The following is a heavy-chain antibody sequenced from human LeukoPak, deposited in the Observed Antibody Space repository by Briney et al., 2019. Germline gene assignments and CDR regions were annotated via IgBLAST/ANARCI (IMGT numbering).Heavy chain of an antibody. Sequence: PGGSLRPSCAASGFTFSSYSMNWVRQAPGKGLEWVSSISSSSSYIYYADSVKGRFTISRDNAKNSLYLQMNSLRAEDTAVYYCARDLGNEYDFWSGYYTYYGMDVWGQGTTVTVSS. CDR1: GFTFSSYS. J-gene: IGHJ6*02. CDR3: ARDLGNEYDFWSGYYTYYGMDV. D-gene: IGHD3-3*01. CDR2: ISSSSSYI. V-gene: IGHV3-21*01.